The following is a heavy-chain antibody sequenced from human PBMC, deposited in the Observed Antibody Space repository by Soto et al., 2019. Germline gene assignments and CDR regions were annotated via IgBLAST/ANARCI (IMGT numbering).Heavy chain of an antibody. J-gene: IGHJ4*02. CDR3: ARGQRIGVVTTWFDY. CDR1: GGSFSGYY. V-gene: IGHV4-34*01. CDR2: INHSGST. Sequence: QVQLQQWGAGLLKPSETLSLTCAVYGGSFSGYYWTWIRQPPGKGLEWIGEINHSGSTNYNPSLKIRVTISVDTYKNQSSVKLSSVTAADTAVYYCARGQRIGVVTTWFDYWGQGTLVTVSS. D-gene: IGHD3-22*01.